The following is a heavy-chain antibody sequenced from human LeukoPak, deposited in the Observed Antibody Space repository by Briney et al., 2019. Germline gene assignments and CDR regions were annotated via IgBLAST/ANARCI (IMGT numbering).Heavy chain of an antibody. CDR3: ARVLSGIVVVPAALEFDY. CDR2: ISVYNGNT. CDR1: GYTFTSYG. Sequence: ASVKVSCKASGYTFTSYGISWVRQAPGQGLEWMGWISVYNGNTNYAQKLQGRVTMTTDTSTSTAYMELRSLRSDDTAVYYCARVLSGIVVVPAALEFDYWGQGTLVTVSS. D-gene: IGHD2-2*01. V-gene: IGHV1-18*01. J-gene: IGHJ4*02.